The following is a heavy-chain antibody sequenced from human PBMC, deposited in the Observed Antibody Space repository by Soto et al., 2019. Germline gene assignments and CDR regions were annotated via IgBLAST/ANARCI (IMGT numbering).Heavy chain of an antibody. D-gene: IGHD6-13*01. CDR1: GGSISSYY. CDR3: AKLTAAISTWPFDY. V-gene: IGHV4-59*01. J-gene: IGHJ4*02. Sequence: PSETLSLTCTVSGGSISSYYWSWIRQPPGKGLEWIGYIYYSGSTNYNPSLKSRVTISVDTSKNQFSLKLSSVTAADTAVYYCAKLTAAISTWPFDYWGQGALVTVSS. CDR2: IYYSGST.